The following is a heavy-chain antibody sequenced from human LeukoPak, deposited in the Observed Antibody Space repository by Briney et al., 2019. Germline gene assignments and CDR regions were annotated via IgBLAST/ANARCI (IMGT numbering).Heavy chain of an antibody. CDR2: INPSGGST. Sequence: GASVKVSCKASGYTFTSYYMHWVRQAPGQGLEWMGIINPSGGSTSYAQKFQGRVTMTRDTSTSTVYMELSSLRSEDTAVYHCARGFGDNYYYYYMDVWGKGTTVTVSS. J-gene: IGHJ6*03. CDR1: GYTFTSYY. CDR3: ARGFGDNYYYYYMDV. V-gene: IGHV1-46*01. D-gene: IGHD3-10*01.